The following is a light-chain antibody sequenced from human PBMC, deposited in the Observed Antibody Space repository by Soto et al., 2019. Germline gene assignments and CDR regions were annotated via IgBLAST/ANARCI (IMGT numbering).Light chain of an antibody. J-gene: IGKJ5*01. CDR3: QQRNVWPPIT. Sequence: EVVLTQSPATLSLSPGERATLSCRASQSIRTSLAWYQQKPGQAPRLVIFDASNRANGVPARFGGSASGTDFTLTINSLEPEDFAVYYCQQRNVWPPITFGQGTRLEIK. CDR2: DAS. CDR1: QSIRTS. V-gene: IGKV3-11*01.